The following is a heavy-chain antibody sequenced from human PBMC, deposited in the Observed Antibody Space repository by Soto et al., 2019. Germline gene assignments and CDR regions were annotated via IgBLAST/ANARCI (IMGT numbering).Heavy chain of an antibody. Sequence: PSETLSLTCAVYGGSFSGYYWSWIRQPPGKGLEWIGEINHSGSTNYNPSLKSRVTISVDTSKNQFSLKLSSVTAADTAVYYCARRCTNGVCYLFDYWGQGTLVTVSS. J-gene: IGHJ4*02. D-gene: IGHD2-8*01. CDR3: ARRCTNGVCYLFDY. V-gene: IGHV4-34*01. CDR2: INHSGST. CDR1: GGSFSGYY.